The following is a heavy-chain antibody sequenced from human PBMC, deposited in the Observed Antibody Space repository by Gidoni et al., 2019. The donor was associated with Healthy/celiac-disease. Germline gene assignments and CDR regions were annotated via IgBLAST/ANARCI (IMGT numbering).Heavy chain of an antibody. V-gene: IGHV4-31*03. CDR2: IYYSWST. CDR1: GGHIRRVGYY. J-gene: IGHJ5*02. D-gene: IGHD6-6*01. CDR3: ARWSIAARPGYNWFDP. Sequence: QVQLQESGPGLVKPSQTLSLPCTVSGGHIRRVGYYWSWTRQHPGKGLEWIGYIYYSWSTYYNPSLKSRVTISVDTSKNQFSLKLSSVTAADTAVYYCARWSIAARPGYNWFDPWGQGTLVTVSS.